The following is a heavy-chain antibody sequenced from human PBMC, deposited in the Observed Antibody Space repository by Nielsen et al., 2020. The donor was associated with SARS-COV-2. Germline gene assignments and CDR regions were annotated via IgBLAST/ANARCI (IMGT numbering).Heavy chain of an antibody. Sequence: GGSLRLSCAASGFTFSSYAMSWVRQAPGKGLEWVSAISGSGGSTYYADSVKGRFTISRDNSKNTLYLQMNSLRAEDTAVYYCAKVPSGAARPRGYFDYWGQGTLVTVSS. J-gene: IGHJ4*02. V-gene: IGHV3-23*01. D-gene: IGHD6-6*01. CDR2: ISGSGGST. CDR1: GFTFSSYA. CDR3: AKVPSGAARPRGYFDY.